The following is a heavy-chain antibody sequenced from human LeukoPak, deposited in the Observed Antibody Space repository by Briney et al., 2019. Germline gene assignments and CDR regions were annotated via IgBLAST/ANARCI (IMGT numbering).Heavy chain of an antibody. D-gene: IGHD2-21*02. CDR2: ITGSGGST. CDR3: AKKTSYCGGDCYPYYFDH. CDR1: GFAFSSYT. Sequence: PGGSLRLSCAASGFAFSSYTMGWARQAPGRGLEWVSAITGSGGSTYYADSVEGRFTISRDSSKNTLYLQMNSLRAEDTAVYYCAKKTSYCGGDCYPYYFDHWGQGTLVTVSS. V-gene: IGHV3-23*01. J-gene: IGHJ4*02.